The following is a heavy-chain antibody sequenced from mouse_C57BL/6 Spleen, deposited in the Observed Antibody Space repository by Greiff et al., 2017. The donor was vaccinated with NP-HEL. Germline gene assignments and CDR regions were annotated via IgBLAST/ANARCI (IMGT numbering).Heavy chain of an antibody. CDR3: AKTLGGAMDY. J-gene: IGHJ4*01. CDR1: GYAFSSSW. CDR2: IYPGDGDT. V-gene: IGHV1-82*01. Sequence: QVQLKQSGPELVKPGASVKISCKASGYAFSSSWMNWVKQRPGKGLEWIGRIYPGDGDTNYNGKFKGKATLTADKSSSTAYMQLSSLTSEDSAVYFCAKTLGGAMDYWGQGTSVTVSS.